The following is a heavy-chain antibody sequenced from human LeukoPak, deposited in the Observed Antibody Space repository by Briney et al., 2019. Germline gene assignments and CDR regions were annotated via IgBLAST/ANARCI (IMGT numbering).Heavy chain of an antibody. CDR3: AIGYCSGGSCWFMVSAFDI. V-gene: IGHV1-69*04. J-gene: IGHJ3*02. CDR1: GGTFSSYA. D-gene: IGHD2-15*01. Sequence: GASVKVSCKASGGTFSSYAISWVRQAPGQGLEWMGRIIPILGIANYAQKFQGRVTITADKSTSTAYMELSSPRSEDTAVYYCAIGYCSGGSCWFMVSAFDIWGQGTMVTVSS. CDR2: IIPILGIA.